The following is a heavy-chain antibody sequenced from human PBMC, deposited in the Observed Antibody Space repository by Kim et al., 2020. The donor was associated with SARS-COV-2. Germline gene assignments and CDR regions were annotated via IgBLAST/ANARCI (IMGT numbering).Heavy chain of an antibody. Sequence: KFQGRVTITADESTSTAYMELSSLRSEDTAVYYCARDSFEGATTENWFDPWGQGTLVTVSS. CDR3: ARDSFEGATTENWFDP. J-gene: IGHJ5*02. D-gene: IGHD1-26*01. V-gene: IGHV1-69*01.